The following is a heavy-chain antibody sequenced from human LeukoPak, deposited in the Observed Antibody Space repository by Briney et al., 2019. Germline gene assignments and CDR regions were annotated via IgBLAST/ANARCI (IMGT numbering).Heavy chain of an antibody. D-gene: IGHD3-22*01. J-gene: IGHJ5*02. CDR2: IYSRGST. V-gene: IGHV3-66*03. CDR1: GFTVSNNY. Sequence: GGSLRLSCAASGFTVSNNYVRWVRQAPGKGLEWVSGIYSRGSTSYVDSVKGRFTISRDNSKNTLFLQMNSLRVEDTAVYYCARDYYGPWGQGTLVTVSS. CDR3: ARDYYGP.